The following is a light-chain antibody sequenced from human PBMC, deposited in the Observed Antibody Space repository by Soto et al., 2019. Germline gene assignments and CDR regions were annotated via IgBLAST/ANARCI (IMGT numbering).Light chain of an antibody. CDR2: DAS. V-gene: IGKV1-5*01. Sequence: DIQMTQSPSTLSASVGDTVTVTCRASQSISGRLAWYQQKPGEAPHLIVYDASTLENGVSSRFSGSGSGTEFTLTINSLQTHDFATYYCQQYATYHRTFGRGTRLEV. J-gene: IGKJ4*02. CDR3: QQYATYHRT. CDR1: QSISGR.